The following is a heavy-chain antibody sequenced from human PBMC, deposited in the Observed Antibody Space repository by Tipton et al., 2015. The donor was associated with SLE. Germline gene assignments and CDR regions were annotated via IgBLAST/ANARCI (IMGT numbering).Heavy chain of an antibody. Sequence: QLVQSGGGLIQSGGSLRLSCATSGFTFSSYALSWIRRAPGKGLEWVSAISGGGGSTYYADFVKGRFSISIDKSKKTLFLQMNSLRVDDTATYYCAKFEKTTDFYLDSWGQGTLVSVSS. D-gene: IGHD1/OR15-1a*01. CDR3: AKFEKTTDFYLDS. CDR2: ISGGGGST. J-gene: IGHJ4*02. CDR1: GFTFSSYA. V-gene: IGHV3-23*04.